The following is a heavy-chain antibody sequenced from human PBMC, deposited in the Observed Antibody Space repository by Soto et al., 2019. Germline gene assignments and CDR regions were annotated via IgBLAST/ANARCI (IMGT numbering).Heavy chain of an antibody. J-gene: IGHJ4*02. CDR2: IGTAGDT. D-gene: IGHD3-22*01. Sequence: GSLRLSCAASGFTFSSYDMHWVRQATGKGLEWVSAIGTAGDTYYPGSVKGRFTISRENAKNSLYLQMNSLRAEDTAVYYCARESDSSGYLNYWGQGTLVTVYS. CDR3: ARESDSSGYLNY. CDR1: GFTFSSYD. V-gene: IGHV3-13*01.